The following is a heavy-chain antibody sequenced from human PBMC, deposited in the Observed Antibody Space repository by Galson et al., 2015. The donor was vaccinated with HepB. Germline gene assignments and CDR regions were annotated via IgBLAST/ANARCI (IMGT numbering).Heavy chain of an antibody. CDR2: INPNSGGT. CDR1: GYTFTGYY. Sequence: SVKVSCKASGYTFTGYYMHWVRQAPGQGLEWMGWINPNSGGTNYAQKFQGRVTMTRDTSISTAYMELSRLRSDDTAVYYCARGRIAVAGTSDYWGQGTLVTVSS. V-gene: IGHV1-2*02. CDR3: ARGRIAVAGTSDY. D-gene: IGHD6-19*01. J-gene: IGHJ4*02.